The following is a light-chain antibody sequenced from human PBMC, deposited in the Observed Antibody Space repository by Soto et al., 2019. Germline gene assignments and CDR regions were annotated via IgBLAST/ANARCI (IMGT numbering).Light chain of an antibody. Sequence: EIVLTQSPGTLSLSPGERATLSCRASQSVSSSYLAWYQQKPGQAPRLLIYGASNRATGIPDRFSGSGSGTAFTLTISRLVPEDFAVYFCQQYNNSPEYTFGQGTKLQIK. V-gene: IGKV3-20*01. J-gene: IGKJ2*01. CDR1: QSVSSSY. CDR2: GAS. CDR3: QQYNNSPEYT.